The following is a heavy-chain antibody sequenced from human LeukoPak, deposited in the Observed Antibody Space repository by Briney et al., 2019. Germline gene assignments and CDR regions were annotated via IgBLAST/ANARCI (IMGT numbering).Heavy chain of an antibody. CDR1: GDSVSSTSVA. Sequence: SQTLSLTCAISGDSVSSTSVAWIWITQSPSIGLESLGRTYYRSKWYNEYAVSVKGRININPDPSKNQFSLQLNSVTPEDTAVYYCALARSEYHYGMDVWGQGATVTVSS. V-gene: IGHV6-1*01. CDR3: ALARSEYHYGMDV. CDR2: TYYRSKWYN. J-gene: IGHJ6*02.